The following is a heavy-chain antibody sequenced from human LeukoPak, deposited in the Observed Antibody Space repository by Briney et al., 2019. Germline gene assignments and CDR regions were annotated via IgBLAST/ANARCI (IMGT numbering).Heavy chain of an antibody. J-gene: IGHJ4*02. Sequence: ASVKVSCKASGYTFTSYDINWVRQATGQGLEWMGWMNPNSGNTGYAQKFQGRVAMTRNTSISTAYMELSSLRSEDTAVYYCASDYGYSGYDPVNFGYWGQGTLVTVSS. CDR1: GYTFTSYD. D-gene: IGHD5-12*01. CDR3: ASDYGYSGYDPVNFGY. CDR2: MNPNSGNT. V-gene: IGHV1-8*01.